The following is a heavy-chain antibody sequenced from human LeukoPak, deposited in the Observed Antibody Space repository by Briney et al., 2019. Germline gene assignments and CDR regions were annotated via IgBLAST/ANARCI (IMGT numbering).Heavy chain of an antibody. D-gene: IGHD6-13*01. CDR1: GFTFSNYW. Sequence: GGSLRLSCAASGFTFSNYWMNWVRQAPGKGLEWVAGIKEDGSEKNYVDSVKGRFTISRDNAKNSLCLQMNSLRAEDTAVYYCVAAGGYWGQGALVTVSS. V-gene: IGHV3-7*05. CDR2: IKEDGSEK. CDR3: VAAGGY. J-gene: IGHJ4*02.